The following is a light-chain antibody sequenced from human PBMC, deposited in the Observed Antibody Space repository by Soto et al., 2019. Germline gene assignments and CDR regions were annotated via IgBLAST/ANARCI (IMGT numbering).Light chain of an antibody. CDR3: GSDEWT. V-gene: IGKV3-20*01. CDR2: GAS. CDR1: QSIRSPF. J-gene: IGKJ1*01. Sequence: EIVLTQSPATLSLSPGERATLSCRASQSIRSPFLAWYQQKPGQAPRLFIHGASSRATGIPDRFSGSGSETDFTVTISRLEPEDFAVYYCGSDEWTFGQGTKVE.